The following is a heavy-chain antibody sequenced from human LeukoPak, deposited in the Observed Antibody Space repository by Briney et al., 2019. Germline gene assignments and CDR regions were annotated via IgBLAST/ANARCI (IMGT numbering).Heavy chain of an antibody. CDR1: GITFSSYS. V-gene: IGHV3-48*04. J-gene: IGHJ4*02. CDR2: ISSSSSTI. CDR3: ARATFSSSGHSY. Sequence: PGGSLRLSCAASGITFSSYSMNWVRQAPGKGLEWVSYISSSSSTIYYADSVKGRFTISRDNAKSSLFLQMNSLRAEDTGVYYCARATFSSSGHSYWGQGTLVTVSS. D-gene: IGHD6-13*01.